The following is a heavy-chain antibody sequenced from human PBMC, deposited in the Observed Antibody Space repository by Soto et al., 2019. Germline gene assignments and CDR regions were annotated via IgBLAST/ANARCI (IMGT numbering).Heavy chain of an antibody. Sequence: PGGSLRLSCAASGFTFSSYAMHWVRQAPGKGLEWVAVISYDGSNKYYADSVKGRFTISRDNSKNTLYLQMNSLRAEDTAVYYCARDLSRYSGSLPLGYWGQGTLVTVSS. J-gene: IGHJ4*02. D-gene: IGHD1-26*01. CDR3: ARDLSRYSGSLPLGY. CDR1: GFTFSSYA. V-gene: IGHV3-30-3*01. CDR2: ISYDGSNK.